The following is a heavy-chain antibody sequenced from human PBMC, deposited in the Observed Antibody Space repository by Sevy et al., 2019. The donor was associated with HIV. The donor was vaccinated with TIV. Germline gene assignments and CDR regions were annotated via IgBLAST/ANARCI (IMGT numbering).Heavy chain of an antibody. CDR2: ISGSGGST. D-gene: IGHD6-6*01. Sequence: GGSLRLSCAASGFTFSSYAMSWVRQAPGKGLEWVSAISGSGGSTYYADSVKGRFTISRDNSKNTLYLQMNRRRAEETAVYYCAKDNSIEARPVAFDIWGQGTMVTVSS. CDR3: AKDNSIEARPVAFDI. J-gene: IGHJ3*02. V-gene: IGHV3-23*01. CDR1: GFTFSSYA.